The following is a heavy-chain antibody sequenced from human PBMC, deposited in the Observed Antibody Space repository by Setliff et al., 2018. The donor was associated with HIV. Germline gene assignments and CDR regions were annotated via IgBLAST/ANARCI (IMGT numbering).Heavy chain of an antibody. Sequence: SETLSLTCAVSGYSISSGYYWGWIRQPPGKGLEWIGNIYQSGSSYSNPSLKSRVTISIDTSKNQFSLKLSSVTAADTAVYYCGRCMSVAVPEYWGQGTLVTVSS. J-gene: IGHJ4*02. CDR1: GYSISSGYY. V-gene: IGHV4-38-2*01. CDR2: IYQSGSS. CDR3: GRCMSVAVPEY. D-gene: IGHD2-21*01.